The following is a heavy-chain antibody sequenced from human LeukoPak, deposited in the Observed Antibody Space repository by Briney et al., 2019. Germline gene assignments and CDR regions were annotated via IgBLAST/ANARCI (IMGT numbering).Heavy chain of an antibody. J-gene: IGHJ4*01. CDR1: GFTFSSYE. CDR3: ARGDNSCPFDY. Sequence: GSLRLSCAASGFTFSSYEMNWVRQAPGKGLEWVSYISSSGSTIYYADSVKGRFTISRDNAKNSLYLQMNSLRAEDTAVYYCARGDNSCPFDYWGQEPWSPSPQ. D-gene: IGHD2-2*01. V-gene: IGHV3-48*03. CDR2: ISSSGSTI.